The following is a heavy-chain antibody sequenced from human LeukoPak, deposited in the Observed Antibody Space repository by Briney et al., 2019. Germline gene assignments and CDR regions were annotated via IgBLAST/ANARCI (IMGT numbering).Heavy chain of an antibody. V-gene: IGHV3-21*06. CDR3: ATETNGRHYDY. J-gene: IGHJ4*02. D-gene: IGHD1-14*01. CDR2: IGPTGFDR. CDR1: GLTFSTSG. Sequence: GGSLRLSCTTSGLTFSTSGFNWVRQAPGKGLEWVASIGPTGFDRYHADSIKGRFTISRDNANNFLYLQMDSLRAEDTAVYYCATETNGRHYDYWGQGTRLTVSS.